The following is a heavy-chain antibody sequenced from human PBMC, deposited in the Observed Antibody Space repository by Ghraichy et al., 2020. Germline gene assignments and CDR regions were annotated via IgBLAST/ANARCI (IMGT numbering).Heavy chain of an antibody. D-gene: IGHD5-12*01. CDR1: GYTLTELS. V-gene: IGHV1-24*01. CDR3: ATGAAYSGYDYYDY. CDR2: FDPEDGET. J-gene: IGHJ4*02. Sequence: ASVKVSCKVSGYTLTELSMHWVRQAPGKGLEWMGGFDPEDGETIYAQKFQGRVTMTEDTSTDTAYMELSSLRSEDTAVYYCATGAAYSGYDYYDYWGQGTLVTVSS.